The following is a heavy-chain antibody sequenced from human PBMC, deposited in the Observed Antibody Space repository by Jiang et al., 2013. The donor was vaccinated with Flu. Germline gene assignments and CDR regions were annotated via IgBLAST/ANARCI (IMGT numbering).Heavy chain of an antibody. CDR1: SDSLSGYY. V-gene: IGHV4-59*01. J-gene: IGHJ4*02. CDR3: AREVSGGFPSRLDG. Sequence: SGPGLVKPSETLSLTCSVSSDSLSGYYWSWIRQSPGKGLEWIGYIYYSGNTYYNPSLRSRVTISIDTSRKQFSLTLTSVTAADTAVYYCAREVSGGFPSRLDGWGQGALVIVSS. CDR2: IYYSGNT. D-gene: IGHD3-10*01.